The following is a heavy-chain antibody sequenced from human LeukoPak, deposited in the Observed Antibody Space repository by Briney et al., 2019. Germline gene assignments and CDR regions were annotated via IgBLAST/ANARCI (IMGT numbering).Heavy chain of an antibody. CDR3: ARVGRYFDWLYQPLYFDY. D-gene: IGHD3-9*01. CDR1: GYSFTSYW. Sequence: GESLKISCKGSGYSFTSYWIGWVRQMPGKGLEWMGIIYPGDSDTRYSPSFQGQVTISADKSISTAYLQWSSLKASDTAMYYCARVGRYFDWLYQPLYFDYWAREPWSPSPQ. CDR2: IYPGDSDT. V-gene: IGHV5-51*01. J-gene: IGHJ4*02.